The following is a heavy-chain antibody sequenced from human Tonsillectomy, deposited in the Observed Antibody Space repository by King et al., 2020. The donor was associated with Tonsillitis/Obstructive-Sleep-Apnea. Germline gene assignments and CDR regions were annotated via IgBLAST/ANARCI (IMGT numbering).Heavy chain of an antibody. Sequence: QLVESGGGVVQPGRSLRLSCDASGFTFRTYGIHWVRQAPGKGLEWVALIWYDGSNKYYADSVKGRFTISRDNSKSTLYLQMNSLRAEDTAVYYCARGWYYDFWSGYPKEYYYYGMDFWGQGTTVTVSS. CDR1: GFTFRTYG. V-gene: IGHV3-33*01. CDR2: IWYDGSNK. J-gene: IGHJ6*02. CDR3: ARGWYYDFWSGYPKEYYYYGMDF. D-gene: IGHD3-3*01.